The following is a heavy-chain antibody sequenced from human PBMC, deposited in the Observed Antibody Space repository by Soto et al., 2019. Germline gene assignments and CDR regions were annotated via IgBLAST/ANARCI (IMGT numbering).Heavy chain of an antibody. D-gene: IGHD3-22*01. Sequence: PSETLSLTCTVSGGSISSYYWSWIRQPPGKGLEWIGYIYYSGSTNYNPSLKSRVTISVDTSKNQFSLKLSSVTAADTAVYYCARARLDYYDSSSLLPCYFDYWGQGTLVTVSS. CDR2: IYYSGST. V-gene: IGHV4-59*01. J-gene: IGHJ4*02. CDR1: GGSISSYY. CDR3: ARARLDYYDSSSLLPCYFDY.